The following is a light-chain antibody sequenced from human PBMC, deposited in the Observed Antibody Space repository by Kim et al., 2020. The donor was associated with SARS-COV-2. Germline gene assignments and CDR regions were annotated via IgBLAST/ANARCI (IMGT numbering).Light chain of an antibody. Sequence: ALGQTVRITCQGDSLRSYDASWYQQKPGQAPVLVIYGKNNRPSGIPDRFSGSSSGNTASLTLTGAQAEDEADYYCNSRDSSGNHLVFGTGTKVTVL. CDR3: NSRDSSGNHLV. CDR1: SLRSYD. J-gene: IGLJ1*01. V-gene: IGLV3-19*01. CDR2: GKN.